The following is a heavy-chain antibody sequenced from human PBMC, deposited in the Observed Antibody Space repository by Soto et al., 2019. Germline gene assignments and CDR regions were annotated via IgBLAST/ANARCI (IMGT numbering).Heavy chain of an antibody. V-gene: IGHV1-46*01. CDR2: INPSGGST. CDR1: GYTFTSYY. D-gene: IGHD1-26*01. J-gene: IGHJ6*02. CDR3: ARAKVGATTGYYYYGMDV. Sequence: GASVKVSCKASGYTFTSYYMHWVRQAPGQGLEWMGIINPSGGSTSYARKFQGRVTMTRDTSTSTVYMELSSLRSEDTAVYYCARAKVGATTGYYYYGMDVWGQGTTVTVSS.